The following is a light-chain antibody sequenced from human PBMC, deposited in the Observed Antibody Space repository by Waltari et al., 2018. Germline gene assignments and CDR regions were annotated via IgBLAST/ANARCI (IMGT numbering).Light chain of an antibody. CDR2: AAA. Sequence: IQMTQSPSSLSASVGDRVTITCRASQNISSYLNWYQQKERKAPKPLIYAAASRQSGVPSRFSGSGSGTEFTLIITNLQPEDLATFFCQQSHSFPLTFGGGTKVETK. V-gene: IGKV1-39*01. CDR1: QNISSY. CDR3: QQSHSFPLT. J-gene: IGKJ4*01.